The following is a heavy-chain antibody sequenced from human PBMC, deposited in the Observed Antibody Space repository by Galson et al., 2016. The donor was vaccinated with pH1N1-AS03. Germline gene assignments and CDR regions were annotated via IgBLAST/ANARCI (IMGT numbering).Heavy chain of an antibody. D-gene: IGHD3-10*01. Sequence: SVKVSCKASGGTLSSYTINWVRQAPGQGLEWMGRINPMAGLADYAQKLQDRVTITADKSTSTVYMELGSLRSEDTAVYYCARVSGEDGRGSYKGASAMDVWGQGTTVIVS. CDR3: ARVSGEDGRGSYKGASAMDV. J-gene: IGHJ6*02. CDR1: GGTLSSYT. CDR2: INPMAGLA. V-gene: IGHV1-69*02.